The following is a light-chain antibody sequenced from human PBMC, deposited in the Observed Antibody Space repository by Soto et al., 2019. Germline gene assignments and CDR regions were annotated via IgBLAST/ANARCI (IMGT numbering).Light chain of an antibody. CDR1: QSVRNTY. CDR3: QQSGSSQGLLN. CDR2: EAS. Sequence: DIVLTQSPGTLSSSPGERATLSCRASQSVRNTYLAWYQQKPGQAPRLLIYEASTRASGIPDRFSGSGSGTDFTLTISRLEPADFAVYYCQQSGSSQGLLNFGTVTKADIK. J-gene: IGKJ3*01. V-gene: IGKV3-20*01.